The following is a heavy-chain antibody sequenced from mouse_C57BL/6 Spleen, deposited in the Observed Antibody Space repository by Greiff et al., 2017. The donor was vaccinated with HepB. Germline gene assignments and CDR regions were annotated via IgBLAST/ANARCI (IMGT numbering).Heavy chain of an antibody. J-gene: IGHJ1*03. CDR2: INPSNGGT. D-gene: IGHD1-1*01. V-gene: IGHV1-53*01. CDR1: GYTFTSYW. CDR3: ARSKGSSYERYFDV. Sequence: QVQLKESGTELVKPGASVKLSCKASGYTFTSYWMHWVKQRPGQGLEWIGNINPSNGGTNYNEKFKSKATLTVDKSSSTAYMQLSSLTSEDSAVYYCARSKGSSYERYFDVWGTGTTVTVSS.